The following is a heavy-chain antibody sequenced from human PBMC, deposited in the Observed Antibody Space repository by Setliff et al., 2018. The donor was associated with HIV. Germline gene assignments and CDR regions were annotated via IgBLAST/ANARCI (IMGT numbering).Heavy chain of an antibody. V-gene: IGHV1-58*02. J-gene: IGHJ6*02. CDR1: GFTFTSSA. CDR2: IVVGSGNT. CDR3: AREIGDYYDSSGYYPPTDYYYGMDV. D-gene: IGHD3-22*01. Sequence: SVKVSCKASGFTFTSSAMQWVRQARGQRLEWIGWIVVGSGNTNYAQKFQERVTMTTDTSTSTAYMELRSLRSDDTAVYYCAREIGDYYDSSGYYPPTDYYYGMDVWGQGTTVTVSS.